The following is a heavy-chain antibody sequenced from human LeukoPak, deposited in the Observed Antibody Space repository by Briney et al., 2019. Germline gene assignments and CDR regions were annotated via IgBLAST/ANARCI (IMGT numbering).Heavy chain of an antibody. Sequence: PGGSLRLSCAASGFTFSSYSMDWVRQAPGKGLEWVSSISSSSSYIYYADSVKGRFTISRDNAKNSLYLQMNSLRAEDTAVYYCARDSPEAVAGMEYFQHWGQGTLVTVSS. CDR1: GFTFSSYS. D-gene: IGHD6-19*01. CDR2: ISSSSSYI. CDR3: ARDSPEAVAGMEYFQH. J-gene: IGHJ1*01. V-gene: IGHV3-21*01.